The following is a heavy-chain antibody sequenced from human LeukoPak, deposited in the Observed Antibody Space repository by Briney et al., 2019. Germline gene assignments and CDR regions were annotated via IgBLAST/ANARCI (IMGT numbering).Heavy chain of an antibody. CDR1: GFTFSSYA. Sequence: PGGSLRLSCAASGFTFSSYAMSWVRQAPGKGLEWVSYISGSGDIIYYADSVKGRFTISRDNAKNSLYLQMDSLRAEDTAIYYCARDMTITGADDYWGQGTLVTVSS. V-gene: IGHV3-48*04. D-gene: IGHD6-13*01. CDR3: ARDMTITGADDY. CDR2: ISGSGDII. J-gene: IGHJ4*02.